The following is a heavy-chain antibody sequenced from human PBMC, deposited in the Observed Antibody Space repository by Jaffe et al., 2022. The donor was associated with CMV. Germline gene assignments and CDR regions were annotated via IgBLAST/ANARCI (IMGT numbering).Heavy chain of an antibody. CDR2: IRSKANSYAT. V-gene: IGHV3-73*01. D-gene: IGHD2-2*01. J-gene: IGHJ6*03. Sequence: EVQLVESGGGLVQPGGSLKLSCAASGFTFSGSAMHWVRQASGKGLEWVGRIRSKANSYATAYAASVKGRFTISRDDSKNTAYLQMNSLKTEDTAVYYCTSASSTSSILGYYYMDVWGKGTTVTVSS. CDR3: TSASSTSSILGYYYMDV. CDR1: GFTFSGSA.